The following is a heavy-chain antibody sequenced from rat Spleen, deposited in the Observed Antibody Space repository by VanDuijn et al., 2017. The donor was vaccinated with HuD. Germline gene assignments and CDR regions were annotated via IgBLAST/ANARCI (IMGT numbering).Heavy chain of an antibody. CDR3: ATDRLGADYFDY. Sequence: EVQLVESGGGLVQPGRSLKLSCAASGFTFINYGMYWIRQAPTKGLEWVASISPSGGSTYYRDSVKGRFTISRDNAKSTLYLQMDSLRSEDTATYYCATDRLGADYFDYWGQGVMVTVSS. CDR1: GFTFINYG. D-gene: IGHD5-1*01. V-gene: IGHV5-19*01. CDR2: ISPSGGST. J-gene: IGHJ2*01.